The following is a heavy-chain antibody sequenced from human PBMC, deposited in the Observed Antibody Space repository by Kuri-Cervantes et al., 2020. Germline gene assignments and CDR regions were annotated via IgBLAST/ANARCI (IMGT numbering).Heavy chain of an antibody. J-gene: IGHJ4*02. D-gene: IGHD5-12*01. CDR3: ARQSPNSGSDY. CDR2: IIGSGDAA. Sequence: GESLKISCVTSGFIFSNYGMSWVRQAPGKGLERVAAIIGSGDAAFHADSVKGRFTISRDNSRSTLYLQMNSLRAEDTAFYYCARQSPNSGSDYWGQGTLVTVSS. CDR1: GFIFSNYG. V-gene: IGHV3-23*01.